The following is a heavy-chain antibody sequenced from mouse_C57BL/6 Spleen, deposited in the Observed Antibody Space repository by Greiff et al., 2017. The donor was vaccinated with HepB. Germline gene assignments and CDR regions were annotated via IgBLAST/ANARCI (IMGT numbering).Heavy chain of an antibody. CDR2: ISSGGSYT. V-gene: IGHV5-6*01. Sequence: EVMLVESGGDLVKPGGSLKLSCAASGFTFSSYGMSWVRQTPDKRLEWVATISSGGSYTYYPDSVKGRFTISRDNAKNTLYLQMSSLKSEDTAMYYCARHTAVVADWGQGTTLTVSS. J-gene: IGHJ2*01. CDR1: GFTFSSYG. D-gene: IGHD1-1*01. CDR3: ARHTAVVAD.